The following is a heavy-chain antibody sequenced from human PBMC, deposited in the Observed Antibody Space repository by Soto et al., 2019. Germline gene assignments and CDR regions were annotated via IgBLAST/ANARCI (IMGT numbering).Heavy chain of an antibody. J-gene: IGHJ4*02. CDR1: GYSFTSLD. D-gene: IGHD1-26*01. V-gene: IGHV1-8*01. CDR2: MEPSTGRT. CDR3: ARGVSAGVDY. Sequence: GASVKVSCKASGYSFTSLDINWVRQTAGQGLEWMGWMEPSTGRTGYAQRFQGRVTMTRDTSINTAYMELTTLTSDDTAFYYCARGVSAGVDYWGQGTLVTVSS.